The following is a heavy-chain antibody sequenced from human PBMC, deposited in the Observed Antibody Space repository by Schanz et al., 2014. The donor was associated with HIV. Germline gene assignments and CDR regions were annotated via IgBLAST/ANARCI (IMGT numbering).Heavy chain of an antibody. V-gene: IGHV1-69*01. Sequence: QVQLVQSGAELKKPGASVKVSCKASGYTFTTNDINWVRQATGQGLEWMGGIIPIFGTANYAQKFQGRVTIIADESTSTAYMELSSLRSADTAVYFCARAAFSSEYYYGMDVWGQGTTVTVSS. D-gene: IGHD3-3*02. CDR2: IIPIFGTA. CDR3: ARAAFSSEYYYGMDV. J-gene: IGHJ6*02. CDR1: GYTFTTND.